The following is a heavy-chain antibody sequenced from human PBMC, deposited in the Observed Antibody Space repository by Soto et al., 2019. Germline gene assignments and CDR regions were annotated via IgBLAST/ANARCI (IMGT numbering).Heavy chain of an antibody. CDR2: ISAYNGNT. CDR3: ARDQIPVDTAMVTGVAFDI. CDR1: GYTFTSYG. J-gene: IGHJ3*02. Sequence: ASGKVSCKASGYTFTSYGISLLRQAPVQVLEWMGWISAYNGNTNYAQKLQGRVTMTTDTSTSTAYMELRSLRSDDTAVYYCARDQIPVDTAMVTGVAFDIWGQGTMVTVS. V-gene: IGHV1-18*01. D-gene: IGHD5-18*01.